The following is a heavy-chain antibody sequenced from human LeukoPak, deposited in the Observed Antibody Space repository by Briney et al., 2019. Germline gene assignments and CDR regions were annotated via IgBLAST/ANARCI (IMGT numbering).Heavy chain of an antibody. CDR2: IYYNGAT. V-gene: IGHV4-39*07. J-gene: IGHJ5*02. D-gene: IGHD6-13*01. CDR3: ARGSSWYAP. CDR1: GGTVSSSSYY. Sequence: SETLSLTWTVSGGTVSSSSYYWGWLRQPPGKALEWIGTIYYNGATRYNPSLNSRATISVDTSKNQFSLKLSSVTAADTAVYYCARGSSWYAPWGQGTLVTVSS.